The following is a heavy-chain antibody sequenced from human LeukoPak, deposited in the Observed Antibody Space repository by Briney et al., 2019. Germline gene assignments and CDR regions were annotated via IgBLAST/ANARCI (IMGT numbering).Heavy chain of an antibody. J-gene: IGHJ4*02. CDR2: INPNSGGT. CDR3: ARVGGATTFYFDY. V-gene: IGHV1-2*02. D-gene: IGHD1-26*01. CDR1: GYTFTGYY. Sequence: ASVNLSCKASGYTFTGYYMHWVRQAPGQGLEWMGWINPNSGGTNYAQKFHGRVTITRDTSITTAYMELSRLRSDDTAVYCCARVGGATTFYFDYWGQGTLVTVSS.